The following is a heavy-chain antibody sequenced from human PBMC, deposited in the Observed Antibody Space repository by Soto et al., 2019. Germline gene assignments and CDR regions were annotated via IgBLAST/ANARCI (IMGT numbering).Heavy chain of an antibody. CDR2: MNPNGGNT. V-gene: IGHV1-8*01. CDR3: ARGPAGDYYYYYYMDV. CDR1: AYNFINYY. Sequence: ASVKVSCKASAYNFINYYIHWVRQAPGQGLEWMGMMNPNGGNTGYAQKFQGRVTMTRNTSISTAYMELSSLRSEDTAVYYCARGPAGDYYYYYYMDVWGKGTTVTVSS. J-gene: IGHJ6*03.